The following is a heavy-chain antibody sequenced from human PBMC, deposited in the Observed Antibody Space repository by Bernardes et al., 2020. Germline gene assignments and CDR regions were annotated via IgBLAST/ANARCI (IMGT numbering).Heavy chain of an antibody. J-gene: IGHJ4*02. V-gene: IGHV7-4-1*02. D-gene: IGHD3-3*01. CDR3: ARAPATIFGVVIDPSPYDY. Sequence: ASVKVSCKASGYTFTSYAMNWVRQAPGQGLEWMGWINTNTGNPTYAQGFTGRFVFSLDTSVSTAYLQISSLKAEDTAVYYCARAPATIFGVVIDPSPYDYWGQGTLVTVSS. CDR2: INTNTGNP. CDR1: GYTFTSYA.